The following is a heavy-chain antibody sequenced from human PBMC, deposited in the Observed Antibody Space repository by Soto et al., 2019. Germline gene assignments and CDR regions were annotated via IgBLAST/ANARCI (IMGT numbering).Heavy chain of an antibody. CDR3: ARAYYYDSSGYLNWFDP. Sequence: GGSLRLSCAASGFAFSSYSMNWVRQAPGKGLEWVSYISSSSSTIYYADSVKGRFTISRDNAKNSLYLQMNSLRAEDTAVYYCARAYYYDSSGYLNWFDPWGQGTLVTVSS. CDR2: ISSSSSTI. D-gene: IGHD3-22*01. J-gene: IGHJ5*02. V-gene: IGHV3-48*01. CDR1: GFAFSSYS.